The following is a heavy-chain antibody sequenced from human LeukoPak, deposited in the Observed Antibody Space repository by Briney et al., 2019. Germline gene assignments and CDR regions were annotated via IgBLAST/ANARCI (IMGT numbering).Heavy chain of an antibody. CDR1: GGSIGSIEW. D-gene: IGHD3-22*01. J-gene: IGHJ4*02. V-gene: IGHV4-4*02. CDR2: SHHTGST. Sequence: PSGTLSLTCAVSGGSIGSIEWFSWVRQTPGKGLEWIGESHHTGSTNYNPSLKSRVTISVDKSKNQFSLDFNSVTAADTAVYYCARDRYYYDSSGSVFDYWGQGTLVTVSS. CDR3: ARDRYYYDSSGSVFDY.